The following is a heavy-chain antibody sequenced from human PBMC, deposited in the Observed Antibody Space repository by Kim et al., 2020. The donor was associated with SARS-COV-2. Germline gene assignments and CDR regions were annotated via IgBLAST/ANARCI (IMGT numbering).Heavy chain of an antibody. D-gene: IGHD3-22*01. CDR1: GGSVSSGSYY. J-gene: IGHJ4*01. CDR2: IYYSGST. V-gene: IGHV4-61*01. Sequence: SETLSLTCTVSGGSVSSGSYYWSWIRQPPGKGLEWIGYIYYSGSTNYNPSLKSRVTISVDTSKNQFSLKLSSVTAADTAVYYCARALKGSGYYPHLDYWG. CDR3: ARALKGSGYYPHLDY.